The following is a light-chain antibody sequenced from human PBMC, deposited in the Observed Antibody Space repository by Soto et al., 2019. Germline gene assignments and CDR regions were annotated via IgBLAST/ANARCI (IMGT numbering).Light chain of an antibody. V-gene: IGKV3-20*01. CDR2: GAS. CDR1: QSVSSSY. Sequence: IVLTQSPGTLSLSPWERATLSCRASQSVSSSYLAWYQQKPGQAPRLLIYGASNRATGIPERFTGSGSGTDFTLTISRLETQDSAMYYCQQYVISVTFGQGTRLEIK. J-gene: IGKJ5*01. CDR3: QQYVISVT.